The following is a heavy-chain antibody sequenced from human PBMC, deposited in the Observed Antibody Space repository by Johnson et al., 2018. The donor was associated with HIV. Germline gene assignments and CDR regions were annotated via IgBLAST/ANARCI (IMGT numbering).Heavy chain of an antibody. Sequence: VQLVESGGGLIQPGGSLRLSCAVSGFTFRNAWVSWVRQAPGQGLEWVGRIKSKTDGGTTDYAAPVKGRFTISRDDSKTTLILQMNSLKIEDTAVYYCPTDLGVCGGFNRWAQGTMNSVS. CDR1: GFTFRNAW. CDR2: IKSKTDGGTT. V-gene: IGHV3-15*01. D-gene: IGHD2-21*01. CDR3: PTDLGVCGGFNR. J-gene: IGHJ3*01.